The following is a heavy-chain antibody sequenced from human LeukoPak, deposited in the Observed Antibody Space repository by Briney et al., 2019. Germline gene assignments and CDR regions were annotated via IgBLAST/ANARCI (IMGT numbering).Heavy chain of an antibody. CDR1: GGSISSTNW. Sequence: KSSETLSLTCAVSGGSISSTNWWSWVRQPPGKRLEWIGEIHHSGSTNYNPSLKSRVTMSVDKSKNQFSLKLTSVTAADTAVYYCASQAYSSGRLVDNWDQGTVVTVSS. V-gene: IGHV4-4*02. CDR2: IHHSGST. J-gene: IGHJ4*02. D-gene: IGHD6-19*01. CDR3: ASQAYSSGRLVDN.